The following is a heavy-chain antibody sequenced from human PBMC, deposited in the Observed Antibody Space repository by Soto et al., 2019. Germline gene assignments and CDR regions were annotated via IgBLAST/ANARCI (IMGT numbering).Heavy chain of an antibody. D-gene: IGHD2-2*01. CDR1: GYSFTSYW. CDR2: IYPGDSDT. J-gene: IGHJ6*02. CDR3: ARSADRTFYYYGMDV. V-gene: IGHV5-51*01. Sequence: GESLKISCKGSGYSFTSYWIVWVRQMPGKGLEWMGIIYPGDSDTRYSPSFQGQVTISADKSISTAYLQWSSLKASDTAMYYCARSADRTFYYYGMDVWGQGTTVTVSS.